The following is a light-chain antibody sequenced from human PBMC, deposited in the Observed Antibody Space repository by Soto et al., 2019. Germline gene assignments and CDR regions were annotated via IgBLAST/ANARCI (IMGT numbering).Light chain of an antibody. Sequence: QSLLTQPPSASGTPGQRVNISCSGSSSNIGSNYVYWYRQFPGTAPKLLIQRNNQRPSGVPARFSGSKSGTSASLAISGLRSEDEADDYCGGWDDSLSGPVFGGGTKLTVL. V-gene: IGLV1-47*01. J-gene: IGLJ2*01. CDR1: SSNIGSNY. CDR2: RNN. CDR3: GGWDDSLSGPV.